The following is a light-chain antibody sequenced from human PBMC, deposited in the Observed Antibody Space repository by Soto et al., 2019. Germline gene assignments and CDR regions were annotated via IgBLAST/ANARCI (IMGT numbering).Light chain of an antibody. CDR2: GAS. V-gene: IGKV3-20*01. CDR3: QHYDSSPPYT. J-gene: IGKJ5*01. CDR1: QTVNNNY. Sequence: PGARAILSCRASQTVNNNYLAWYQQKPGQAPRLLIYGASNRATGIPDRFSGSGSGTDFTLTISRLEPEDFAVYYCQHYDSSPPYTFGQGTRLEIK.